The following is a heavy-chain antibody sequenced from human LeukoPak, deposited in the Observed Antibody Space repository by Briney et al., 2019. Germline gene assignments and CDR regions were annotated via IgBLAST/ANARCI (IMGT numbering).Heavy chain of an antibody. CDR3: ARPSGYTDTFDI. J-gene: IGHJ3*02. Sequence: GASVKVSCKASGYTFTAYYLHWVRQAPGQGLEWMGWINPNSGDTSYAQKFQGRATMTRDTSISTAYMELSRLTSDDTAVYYCARPSGYTDTFDIWGQGTMVTVSS. V-gene: IGHV1-2*02. CDR2: INPNSGDT. CDR1: GYTFTAYY. D-gene: IGHD3-3*01.